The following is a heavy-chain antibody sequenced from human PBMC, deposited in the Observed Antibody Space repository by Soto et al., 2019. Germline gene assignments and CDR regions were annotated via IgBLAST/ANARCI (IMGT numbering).Heavy chain of an antibody. CDR3: ARDFTRENYYYYGMDV. J-gene: IGHJ6*02. V-gene: IGHV4-31*03. D-gene: IGHD2-21*01. CDR2: IYYSGST. CDR1: GGSISSGGYY. Sequence: SETLSLTCTVSGGSISSGGYYWSWIRQHPGKGLEWIGYIYYSGSTYYNPSLKSRVTISVDTSKNQFSLKLSSVTAADTAVYYCARDFTRENYYYYGMDVWGQGTTVTVSS.